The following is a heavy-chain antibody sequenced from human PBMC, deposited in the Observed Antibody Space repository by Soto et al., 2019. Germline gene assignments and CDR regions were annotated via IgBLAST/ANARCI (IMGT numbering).Heavy chain of an antibody. CDR1: GYTFTSYA. D-gene: IGHD2-8*01. CDR3: ARDPALMGWFDP. J-gene: IGHJ5*02. V-gene: IGHV1-3*01. Sequence: ASVKVSCKASGYTFTSYAMHWVRQAPGQRLEWMGWTNAGNGNTKYSQKFQGRVTITRDTSASTAYMELSSLRSEDTAVYYCARDPALMGWFDPWGQGTLVTVSS. CDR2: TNAGNGNT.